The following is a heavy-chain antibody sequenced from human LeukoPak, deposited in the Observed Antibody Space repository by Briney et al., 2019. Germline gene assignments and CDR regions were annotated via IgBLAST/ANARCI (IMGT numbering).Heavy chain of an antibody. CDR2: IIPILGIV. V-gene: IGHV1-69*04. Sequence: SVKVPCKASGYTFTSYDISWVRQAPGQGLEWMGRIIPILGIVKYAQKFQGRVTITADKSTSTAYMELSSLRSEDTAVYYCARVSGYSSGWYYFDYWGQGTLVTVSS. J-gene: IGHJ4*02. CDR3: ARVSGYSSGWYYFDY. CDR1: GYTFTSYD. D-gene: IGHD6-19*01.